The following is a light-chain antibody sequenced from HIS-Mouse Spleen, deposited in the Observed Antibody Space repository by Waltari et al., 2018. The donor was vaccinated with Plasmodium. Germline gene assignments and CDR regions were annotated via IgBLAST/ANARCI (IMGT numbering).Light chain of an antibody. Sequence: DIVMTQSPDSLPVSLGERATITCKSSQSVLYSSNNKNYLAWYQQKPGQPPKLLIYWASTRESGVPDRFSGSGSGTDFTLTISSLQAEDVAVYYCQQYYSTLLTFGGGTKVEIK. CDR1: QSVLYSSNNKNY. J-gene: IGKJ4*01. CDR2: WAS. V-gene: IGKV4-1*01. CDR3: QQYYSTLLT.